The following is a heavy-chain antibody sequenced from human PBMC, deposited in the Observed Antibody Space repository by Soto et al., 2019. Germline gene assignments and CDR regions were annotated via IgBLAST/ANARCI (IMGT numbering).Heavy chain of an antibody. D-gene: IGHD3-22*01. CDR3: ARAYYRLAFDY. CDR1: GGSVSSGSYY. CDR2: IYYSGST. Sequence: SETLSLTCTVSGGSVSSGSYYWSWIRQPPGKGLEWIGYIYYSGSTNYNPSLKSRVTISVDTSKNQFSLKLSSVTAADTAVYYCARAYYRLAFDYWGQGTLVTVSS. V-gene: IGHV4-61*01. J-gene: IGHJ4*02.